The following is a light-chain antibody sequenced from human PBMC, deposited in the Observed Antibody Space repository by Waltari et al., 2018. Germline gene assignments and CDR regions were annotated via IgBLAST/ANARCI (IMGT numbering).Light chain of an antibody. CDR3: QQSYT. CDR1: QSISEY. V-gene: IGKV1-39*01. CDR2: GAS. J-gene: IGKJ4*01. Sequence: DIQMTQSQSSLSASVGEKVTITCRASQSISEYLNWYQQKPGKAPKLLIYGASSLQSGFPSRFSGSGSSTDFTLSITSLQPEDSATYYCQQSYTFGGGTKVEIK.